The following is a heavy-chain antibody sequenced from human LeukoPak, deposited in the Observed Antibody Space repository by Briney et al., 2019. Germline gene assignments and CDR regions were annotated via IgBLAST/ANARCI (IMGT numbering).Heavy chain of an antibody. CDR2: ISSSSSSYI. CDR1: GFTFSSYS. D-gene: IGHD1-1*01. Sequence: GGSLRLSCVASGFTFSSYSMNWVRQAPGKGLEWVSSISSSSSSYIYYADSVKGRFTISRDNAKNSLYLQMNSLRAEDTAVYYCARDQERDQDFDYWGQGTLVTVSS. V-gene: IGHV3-21*01. J-gene: IGHJ4*02. CDR3: ARDQERDQDFDY.